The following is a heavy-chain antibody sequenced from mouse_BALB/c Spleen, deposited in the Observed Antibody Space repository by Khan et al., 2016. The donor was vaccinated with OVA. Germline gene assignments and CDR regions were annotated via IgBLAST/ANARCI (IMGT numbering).Heavy chain of an antibody. Sequence: QVQLKQSGPGLVAPPQRLSITRTVSGVSLTSYGVHWVRQPPGKGLEWLGVIWAGGSTNDNSALMSRLSISKDNSKSQVFLNMNILQTDDTAIYYCARLKDYWGQGTTLTVSS. V-gene: IGHV2-9*02. J-gene: IGHJ2*01. CDR2: IWAGGST. CDR3: ARLKDY. CDR1: GVSLTSYG.